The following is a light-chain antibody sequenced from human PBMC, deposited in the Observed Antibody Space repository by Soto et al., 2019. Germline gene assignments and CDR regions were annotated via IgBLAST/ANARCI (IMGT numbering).Light chain of an antibody. V-gene: IGLV2-8*01. CDR1: SSDVGAYNY. CDR2: DVS. J-gene: IGLJ1*01. CDR3: SSYTSSSTYV. Sequence: QSVLTQPPSASGSPGQSVTISCTGTSSDVGAYNYVSWYQQYTGKAPKLMIYDVSKRPSGVPDRFSGSKSGNTASLTVSGLRADDEAVYYCSSYTSSSTYVFGTGTKLTVL.